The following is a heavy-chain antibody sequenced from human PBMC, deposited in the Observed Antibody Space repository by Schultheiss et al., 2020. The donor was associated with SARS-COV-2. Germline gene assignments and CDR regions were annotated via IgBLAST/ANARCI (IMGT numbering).Heavy chain of an antibody. V-gene: IGHV1-69*06. CDR2: IIPIFGTA. CDR3: ARAGGAYYYYYGMDV. J-gene: IGHJ6*02. Sequence: SVKVSCKASGYTFTSYAMHWVRQAPGQGLEWMGGIIPIFGTANYAQKFQGRVTITADKSTSTAYMELSSLRSEDTAVYYCARAGGAYYYYYGMDVWGQGTTVTVSS. D-gene: IGHD3-16*01. CDR1: GYTFTSYA.